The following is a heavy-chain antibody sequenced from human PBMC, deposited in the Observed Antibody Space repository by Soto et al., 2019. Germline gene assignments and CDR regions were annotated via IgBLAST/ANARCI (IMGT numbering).Heavy chain of an antibody. CDR2: IYYSGST. V-gene: IGHV4-39*01. Sequence: SETLSLTCSVSGGSISSRSYYWGWIRQPPGKGLEWIGSIYYSGSTYYNPSLKSRITISEDTSKNQFSLKLTSVTAADTAVYYCANATYYSGSARYYFDYWGQGTLVTVSS. J-gene: IGHJ4*02. D-gene: IGHD3-10*01. CDR3: ANATYYSGSARYYFDY. CDR1: GGSISSRSYY.